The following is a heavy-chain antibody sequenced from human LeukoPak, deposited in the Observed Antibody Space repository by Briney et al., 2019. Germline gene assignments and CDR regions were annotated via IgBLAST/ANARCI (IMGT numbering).Heavy chain of an antibody. CDR1: GGSISSGGYY. CDR2: IYHSGST. Sequence: PSQTLSLTCTVSGGSISSGGYYWSWIRQPPGKGLEWIGYIYHSGSTYYNPSLKSRVTISVDRSKTQFSLKLSSVTAADTAVYYCARDGGSGWYNYWGQGTLVTVSS. J-gene: IGHJ4*02. V-gene: IGHV4-30-2*01. CDR3: ARDGGSGWYNY. D-gene: IGHD6-19*01.